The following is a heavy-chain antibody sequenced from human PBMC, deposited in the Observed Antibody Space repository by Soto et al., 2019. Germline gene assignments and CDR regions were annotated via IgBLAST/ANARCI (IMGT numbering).Heavy chain of an antibody. V-gene: IGHV3-23*01. CDR1: GFTFSSYA. CDR2: ISSGGGSP. J-gene: IGHJ4*02. D-gene: IGHD6-6*01. CDR3: AKGDGRIVPRHFDY. Sequence: LRLSCAASGFTFSSYAMNWVRQAPGKGLEWVSAISSGGGSPYYADSVKGRFTISRDNSKNTLYLQMNDLRAEDTAVYFCAKGDGRIVPRHFDYWGQGTLVTVSS.